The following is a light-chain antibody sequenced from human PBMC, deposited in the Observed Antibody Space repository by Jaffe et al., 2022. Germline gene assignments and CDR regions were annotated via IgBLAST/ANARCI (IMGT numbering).Light chain of an antibody. CDR2: DVN. CDR3: CSYTNSGAYV. V-gene: IGLV2-14*03. CDR1: TNDVGNYYNY. Sequence: QSALTQPASVSGSPGQSIAISCTGTTNDVGNYYNYISWYQQHPGKAPRLIVFDVNNRPSGVSDRFSGSKSGITASLTISGLQAEDEADYYCCSYTNSGAYVFGTGTKVTVL. J-gene: IGLJ1*01.